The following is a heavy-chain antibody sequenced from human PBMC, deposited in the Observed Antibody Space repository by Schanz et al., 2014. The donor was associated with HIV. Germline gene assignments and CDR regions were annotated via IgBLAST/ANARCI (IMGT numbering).Heavy chain of an antibody. V-gene: IGHV3-30*18. CDR3: AKAGLFFGQLWLGFFDY. J-gene: IGHJ4*02. D-gene: IGHD5-18*01. CDR1: GFTFSTND. Sequence: QVQLVESGGGVVQPGRSLRLSCAASGFTFSTNDMHWVRQVPGKGLEREAVISHNGNNDYYAESVKGRVTISRDNSKNTLYLQMNNLKTEDTAVYYCAKAGLFFGQLWLGFFDYWGQGAQVTVSS. CDR2: ISHNGNND.